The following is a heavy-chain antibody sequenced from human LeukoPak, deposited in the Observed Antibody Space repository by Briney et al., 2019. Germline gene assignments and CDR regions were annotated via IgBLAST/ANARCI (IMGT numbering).Heavy chain of an antibody. CDR3: ARYDILTGYYGMDV. CDR2: ISAYNGNT. J-gene: IGHJ6*02. V-gene: IGHV1-18*01. Sequence: GASVKVSCKASGYTFTSYGISWVRQAPGQGLEWMGWISAYNGNTNYAQKLQGRVTMTTDTSTSIAYMELRSLRSDDTAVYYCARYDILTGYYGMDVWGQGTTVTVSS. CDR1: GYTFTSYG. D-gene: IGHD3-9*01.